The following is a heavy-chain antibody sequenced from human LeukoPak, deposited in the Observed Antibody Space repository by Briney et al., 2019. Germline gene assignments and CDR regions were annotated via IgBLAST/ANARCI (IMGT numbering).Heavy chain of an antibody. Sequence: GGSLRLSCAASGLTLSSYWMTWFRQAPGKGLEWVANIKNDGTEIFYVGSAKGRFTISRDNAKNSLYLEMNSLRAEDTAVYYCARGPGFLTDSWGQGTQVTVSS. V-gene: IGHV3-7*01. D-gene: IGHD3-9*01. CDR1: GLTLSSYW. CDR3: ARGPGFLTDS. J-gene: IGHJ4*02. CDR2: IKNDGTEI.